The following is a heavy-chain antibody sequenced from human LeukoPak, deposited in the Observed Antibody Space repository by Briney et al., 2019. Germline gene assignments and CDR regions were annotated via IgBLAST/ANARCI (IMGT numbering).Heavy chain of an antibody. CDR2: IYPGGSDT. CDR1: GYSFTSYW. D-gene: IGHD3-16*01. CDR3: ARRPYSYGLDV. V-gene: IGHV5-51*01. Sequence: GESLQISCKGSGYSFTSYWIGWVRQMPGKGLEWTGIIYPGGSDTRYSPSFQGQVTISADKSISTAYLQWSSLKASDTAMYYCARRPYSYGLDVWGQGTAVTVSS. J-gene: IGHJ6*02.